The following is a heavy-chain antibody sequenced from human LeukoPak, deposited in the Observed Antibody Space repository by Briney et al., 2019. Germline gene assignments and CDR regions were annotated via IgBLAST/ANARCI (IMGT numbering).Heavy chain of an antibody. CDR1: GFTFSSYA. V-gene: IGHV3-7*01. D-gene: IGHD4/OR15-4a*01. CDR3: ARVFGAGYSDY. Sequence: GGSLRPSCAASGFTFSSYAMSWVRQAPGKGLEWVANIKQDGSEKYYVDSVKGRVTISRDNAKNSLYLQMNSLRAEDTAVYYCARVFGAGYSDYWGQGTLVTVSS. CDR2: IKQDGSEK. J-gene: IGHJ4*02.